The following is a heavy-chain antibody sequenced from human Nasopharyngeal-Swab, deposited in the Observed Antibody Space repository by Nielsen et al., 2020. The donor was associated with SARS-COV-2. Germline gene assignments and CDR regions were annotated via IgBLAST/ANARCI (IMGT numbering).Heavy chain of an antibody. Sequence: GESLKISCAAFGFTLSNYAMHWVRQAPGKGLEWVALFSYDGSKRYFAGSMKGRFSISRDNIKNMLYLQMDSLRADDTAVYYCAKDHFYDSGSYDRLYFDFWGQGTLVTVSS. V-gene: IGHV3-30*18. CDR2: FSYDGSKR. D-gene: IGHD3-10*01. CDR3: AKDHFYDSGSYDRLYFDF. J-gene: IGHJ4*02. CDR1: GFTLSNYA.